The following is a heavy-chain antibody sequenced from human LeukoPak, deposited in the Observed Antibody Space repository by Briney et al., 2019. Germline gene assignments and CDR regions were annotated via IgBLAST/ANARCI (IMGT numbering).Heavy chain of an antibody. D-gene: IGHD3-22*01. CDR1: GYTFTSYG. J-gene: IGHJ3*02. CDR3: AREGDSSGYYLLRDAFDI. CDR2: ISAYNGNT. Sequence: GASVKVSCKASGYTFTSYGISWVRQAPGQGLEWMGWISAYNGNTNYARKLQGRVTMTTDTSTSTAYMELRSLRSDDTAAYYCAREGDSSGYYLLRDAFDIWGQGTMVTVSS. V-gene: IGHV1-18*01.